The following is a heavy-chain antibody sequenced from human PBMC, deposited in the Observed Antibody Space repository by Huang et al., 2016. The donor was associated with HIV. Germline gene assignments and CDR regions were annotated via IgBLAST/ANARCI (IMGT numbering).Heavy chain of an antibody. CDR2: ISETGSVI. D-gene: IGHD6-13*01. CDR1: GFSFSSCN. Sequence: EEQLVESGGGLVQPGGSRRLSCAASGFSFSSCNMNWVRQAPGKGLEWLSYISETGSVITYADSVKGRFTVSRDNAKNSLYLQMDSLRAEDTAVYYCARGYSSSWLYNWGQGTLVTVSS. J-gene: IGHJ4*02. V-gene: IGHV3-48*01. CDR3: ARGYSSSWLYN.